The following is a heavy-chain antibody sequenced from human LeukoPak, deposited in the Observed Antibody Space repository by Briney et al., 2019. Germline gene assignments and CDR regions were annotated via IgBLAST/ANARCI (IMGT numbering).Heavy chain of an antibody. D-gene: IGHD3-10*01. CDR2: ISRRGNT. CDR1: GGSFSGCY. V-gene: IGHV4-34*01. Sequence: SETLSLTCAVYGGSFSGCYWSWIRQPPGKGLEWIGQISRRGNTNYNPSLKSRVTISVDTSKNQLSLKLSTVTAADTALYYCARHGEYYFDYWGQGTLVTVSS. CDR3: ARHGEYYFDY. J-gene: IGHJ4*02.